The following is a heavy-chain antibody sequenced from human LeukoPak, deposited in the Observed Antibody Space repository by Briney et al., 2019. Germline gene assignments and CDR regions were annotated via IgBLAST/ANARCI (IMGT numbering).Heavy chain of an antibody. CDR3: ASFVGYCSGGSCYDWFDP. V-gene: IGHV4-31*03. Sequence: SETLSLTCTVSGGPISSGGYYWSWIRQHPGKGLEWIGYIYYSGSTYYNPSLKSRVTISVDTSKNQFSLKLSSVTAADTAVYYRASFVGYCSGGSCYDWFDPWGQGTLVTVSS. CDR2: IYYSGST. CDR1: GGPISSGGYY. D-gene: IGHD2-15*01. J-gene: IGHJ5*02.